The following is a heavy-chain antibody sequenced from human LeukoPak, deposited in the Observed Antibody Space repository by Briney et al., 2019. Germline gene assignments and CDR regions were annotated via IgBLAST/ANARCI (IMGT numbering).Heavy chain of an antibody. D-gene: IGHD1-26*01. CDR3: ASGGSYYVLDY. CDR1: GGSVSSGRYH. J-gene: IGHJ4*01. Sequence: SETLSLTCTVSGGSVSSGRYHWSWIRQSPGKGLEWIGYMYYSGSTNYNPSLRSRVTISVDTSKNQFFLKLSSVTAADTAVYYCASGGSYYVLDYWGQGTLVTVSS. CDR2: MYYSGST. V-gene: IGHV4-61*01.